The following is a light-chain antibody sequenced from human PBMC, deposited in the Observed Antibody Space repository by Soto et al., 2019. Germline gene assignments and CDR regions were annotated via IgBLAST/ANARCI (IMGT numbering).Light chain of an antibody. Sequence: DIQLTQSPSCLSQPIGESVTITCRASQVISTSLAWYQVKPGKAPKLLIYAASTLESGVKSRFSATVSGTEFSLTITSLQPEEFATYDCQQLFDSPITVGQWSKVEVK. CDR3: QQLFDSPIT. J-gene: IGKJ1*01. V-gene: IGKV1-9*01. CDR2: AAS. CDR1: QVISTS.